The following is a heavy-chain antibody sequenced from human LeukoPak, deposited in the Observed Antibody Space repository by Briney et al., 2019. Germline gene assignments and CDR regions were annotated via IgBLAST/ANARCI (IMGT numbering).Heavy chain of an antibody. Sequence: GGSLRPSCAASGFTFSAFWLLWVPRAPGKGPGGVSRIDHDGSRTTYADSVKRRFTISRDNAKNTLYLQMSSLRGEDTAVYYCARAAYMSSPDYWAQGTLVTVSS. J-gene: IGHJ4*02. V-gene: IGHV3-74*01. CDR1: GFTFSAFW. CDR2: IDHDGSRT. CDR3: ARAAYMSSPDY. D-gene: IGHD6-6*01.